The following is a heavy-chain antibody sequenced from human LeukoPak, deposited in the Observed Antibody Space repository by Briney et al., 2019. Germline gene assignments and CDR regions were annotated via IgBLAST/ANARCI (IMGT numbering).Heavy chain of an antibody. V-gene: IGHV3-30*04. Sequence: GGSLRLSCAASGFTFNNYAMHWVRQAPGGGLEWVAVISRDGTVQYYADSVRGRLTISRDNFQSTLYLHMNSLSTEDTALYYCARARSASGTPENAFDVWGQGTMVTVSS. D-gene: IGHD6-13*01. CDR3: ARARSASGTPENAFDV. CDR2: ISRDGTVQ. J-gene: IGHJ3*01. CDR1: GFTFNNYA.